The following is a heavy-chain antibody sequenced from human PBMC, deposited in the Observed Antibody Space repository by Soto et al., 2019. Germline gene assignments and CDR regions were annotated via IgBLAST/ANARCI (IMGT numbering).Heavy chain of an antibody. J-gene: IGHJ4*01. CDR3: ARGVSYYAL. Sequence: QVQLVQSGAEVKRPGASVRVSCKASGNTNTIYFIHWLRQAPGQGLEWMGWINSVSGGTNFAHKFQGRVTMTRDTSTTTAFMELSGLTSADTAVYYCARGVSYYALWGQGTLVSVSS. D-gene: IGHD1-26*01. CDR1: GNTNTIYF. V-gene: IGHV1-2*02. CDR2: INSVSGGT.